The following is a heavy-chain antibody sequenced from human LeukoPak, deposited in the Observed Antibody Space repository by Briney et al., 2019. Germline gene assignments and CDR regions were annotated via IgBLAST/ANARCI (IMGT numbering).Heavy chain of an antibody. CDR1: GFTFSSYE. Sequence: PGGSLRLSCAASGFTFSSYEMNWVRQAPGKGLGWVSYISSSGSTIYYADSVKGRFTISRDNAKNSLYLQMNSLRAEDTAVYYCARDCSSTSCPDFDYWGQGTLVTVSS. CDR2: ISSSGSTI. J-gene: IGHJ4*02. D-gene: IGHD2-2*01. V-gene: IGHV3-48*03. CDR3: ARDCSSTSCPDFDY.